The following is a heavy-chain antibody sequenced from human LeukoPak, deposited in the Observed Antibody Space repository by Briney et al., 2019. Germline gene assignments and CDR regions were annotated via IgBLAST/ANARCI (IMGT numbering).Heavy chain of an antibody. J-gene: IGHJ4*02. D-gene: IGHD1-14*01. CDR1: GFTFSSYS. CDR3: AKPGEPSNYYFDY. V-gene: IGHV3-23*01. Sequence: GGSLRLSCAASGFTFSSYSMNWVRQAPGKGLEWVSAISGSGGSTYYADSVKGRFTISRDNSKNTLYLQMSSLRAEDTALYYCAKPGEPSNYYFDYWGQGALVTVSS. CDR2: ISGSGGST.